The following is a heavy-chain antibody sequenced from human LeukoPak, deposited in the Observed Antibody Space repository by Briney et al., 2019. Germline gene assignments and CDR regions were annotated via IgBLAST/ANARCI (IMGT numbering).Heavy chain of an antibody. V-gene: IGHV4-59*12. Sequence: SQTLSLTCTVSGGSISDYYWSWIRQPPGKGLEWIAYINYSGNTDYNPSLKSRVTISVDTSKNQFSLRLTSVTAADTAVYYCTRDHGRSIVLQWGQGTLVTVSS. J-gene: IGHJ4*02. D-gene: IGHD1-26*01. CDR1: GGSISDYY. CDR2: INYSGNT. CDR3: TRDHGRSIVLQ.